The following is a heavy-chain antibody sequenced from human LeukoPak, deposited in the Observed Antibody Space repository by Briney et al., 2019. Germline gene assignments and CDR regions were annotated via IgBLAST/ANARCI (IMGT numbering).Heavy chain of an antibody. CDR3: AKDIRVVAAKDIPYYFDY. V-gene: IGHV3-30*02. D-gene: IGHD2-15*01. CDR1: GFTFSSCG. J-gene: IGHJ4*02. Sequence: GGSLRLSCAASGFTFSSCGMHWVRQAPGKGLEWVAFIRHDESNKFYADSVKGRFTISRDNSKNTLYLQMNSLRAEDTAVYYCAKDIRVVAAKDIPYYFDYWGQGTLVTVSS. CDR2: IRHDESNK.